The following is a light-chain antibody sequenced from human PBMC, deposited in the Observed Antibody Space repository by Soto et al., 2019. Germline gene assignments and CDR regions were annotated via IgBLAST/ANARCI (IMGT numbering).Light chain of an antibody. CDR3: QQYKTYSRT. V-gene: IGKV1-5*01. J-gene: IGKJ1*01. Sequence: DLQMTQSPSTLSASVGDRVTITCRASQSITGWLAWYQQKPGKAPKLLIYDASSLESGVPSRFSGSGSGTEFTLTISSLQPDDFATFYCQQYKTYSRTFGQGTKVEVK. CDR2: DAS. CDR1: QSITGW.